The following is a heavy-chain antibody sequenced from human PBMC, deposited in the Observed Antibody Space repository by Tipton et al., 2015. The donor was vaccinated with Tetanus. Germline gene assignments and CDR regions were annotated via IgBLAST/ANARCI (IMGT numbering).Heavy chain of an antibody. CDR1: GESFSDYY. V-gene: IGHV4-34*01. Sequence: GLVKPSETLSPTCAVYGESFSDYYWSWIRQPPGKGLEWIGEIHPSGITDYNPSLKSRVIISVDTSKNQFSLKLSSVTAADSALYFCGRGTDAYKSGNYWGQGTLVTVSS. D-gene: IGHD5-24*01. CDR2: IHPSGIT. J-gene: IGHJ4*01. CDR3: GRGTDAYKSGNY.